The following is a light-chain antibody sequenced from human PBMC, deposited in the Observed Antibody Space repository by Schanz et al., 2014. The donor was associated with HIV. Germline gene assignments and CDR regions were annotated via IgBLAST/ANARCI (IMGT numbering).Light chain of an antibody. J-gene: IGLJ2*01. Sequence: QSALTQPASVSGSPGQSVTISCTGNSSDVGGYDYVSWYQQHPGKAPKLMIYEVSKRPSGVPDRFSGSKSGNTASLTVSGLQAEDEADYYCSSYGGNYNLLFGGGTKLTVL. V-gene: IGLV2-8*01. CDR1: SSDVGGYDY. CDR3: SSYGGNYNLL. CDR2: EVS.